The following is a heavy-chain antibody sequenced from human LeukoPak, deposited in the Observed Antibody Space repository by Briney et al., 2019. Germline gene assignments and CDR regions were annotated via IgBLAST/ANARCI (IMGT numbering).Heavy chain of an antibody. CDR1: GGSISSSSYY. V-gene: IGHV4-39*07. CDR2: IYYSGST. CDR3: ARDNYGSGSYDY. Sequence: SETLSLTCTVSGGSISSSSYYWGWIRQPPGKGLEWIGSIYYSGSTYYNPSLKSRVIISVDTSKNQFSLKLSSVTAADTAVYYCARDNYGSGSYDYWGQGTLVTVSS. J-gene: IGHJ4*02. D-gene: IGHD3-10*01.